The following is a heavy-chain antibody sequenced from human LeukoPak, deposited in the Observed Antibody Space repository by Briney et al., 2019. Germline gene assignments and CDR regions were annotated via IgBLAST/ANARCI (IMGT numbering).Heavy chain of an antibody. V-gene: IGHV3-30*03. D-gene: IGHD2-15*01. Sequence: TGGSLRLSCAASGFTFTNYGMHWVRQAPGKGLEWVALITYDGYYKYYSDSVKGRFTISSDTSKNTLYLQMNSLRAEDTAVYYCARDRIGKYSIDYWGQGTLVTVSS. CDR3: ARDRIGKYSIDY. J-gene: IGHJ4*02. CDR1: GFTFTNYG. CDR2: ITYDGYYK.